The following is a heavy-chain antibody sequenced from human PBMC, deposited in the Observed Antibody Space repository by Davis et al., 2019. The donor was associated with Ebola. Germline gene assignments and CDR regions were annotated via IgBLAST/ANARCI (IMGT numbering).Heavy chain of an antibody. D-gene: IGHD6-19*01. J-gene: IGHJ6*04. CDR2: ISSDSDYI. CDR3: ARIGEPAVAGDNYYYYGMDV. CDR1: GFTFSTYS. Sequence: GESLKISCAASGFTFSTYSMSWVRQAPGKGLEWVSSISSDSDYIYYADSAKGRFTISRDNAKNSLYLQMNSLRAEDTAVYYCARIGEPAVAGDNYYYYGMDVWGKGTTVTVSS. V-gene: IGHV3-21*01.